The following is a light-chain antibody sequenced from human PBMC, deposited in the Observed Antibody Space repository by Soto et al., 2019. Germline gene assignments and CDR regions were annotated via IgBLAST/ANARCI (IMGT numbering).Light chain of an antibody. CDR3: QKYNSAPRT. CDR2: AAS. J-gene: IGKJ1*01. Sequence: DIQMTQSPSTLSGSVGDRATITCRASQTISSWLAWYQQKPGKVPKLLIYAASTLQSGVPSRFSGSGSGTDFTLTISSLQPEDVATYYCQKYNSAPRTLGQGTKEDI. CDR1: QTISSW. V-gene: IGKV1-27*01.